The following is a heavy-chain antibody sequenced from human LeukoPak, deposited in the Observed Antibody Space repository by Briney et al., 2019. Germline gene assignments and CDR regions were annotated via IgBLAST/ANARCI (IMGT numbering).Heavy chain of an antibody. Sequence: GGSLRLSCAASGFIFSNYWMSWVRQAPGKGLEWVANINQDGSEKYHLNSVKGRFFISRDNAKNSLYLQMNSLRAEDTAVYYCVRDRSSFGESNWGQGTLVSVSS. CDR1: GFIFSNYW. V-gene: IGHV3-7*01. D-gene: IGHD3-10*01. CDR2: INQDGSEK. J-gene: IGHJ4*02. CDR3: VRDRSSFGESN.